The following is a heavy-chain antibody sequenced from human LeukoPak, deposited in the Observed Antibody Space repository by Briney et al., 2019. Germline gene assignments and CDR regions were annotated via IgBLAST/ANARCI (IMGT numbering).Heavy chain of an antibody. CDR3: ASSNNCSSTSCYEGGWFDP. V-gene: IGHV1-69*13. CDR1: GGTFSSYA. CDR2: IIPIFGTA. J-gene: IGHJ5*02. D-gene: IGHD2-2*01. Sequence: SVKVSCKASGGTFSSYAISWVRQAPGQGLEWMGGIIPIFGTANYAQKFQGRVTITADESTSTAYMELSSLRSEDTAVYYCASSNNCSSTSCYEGGWFDPRGQGTLVTVSP.